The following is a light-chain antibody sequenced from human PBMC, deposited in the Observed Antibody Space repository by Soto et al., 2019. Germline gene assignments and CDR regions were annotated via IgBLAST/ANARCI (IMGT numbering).Light chain of an antibody. CDR2: DAS. J-gene: IGKJ1*01. CDR3: QQYDRYPRT. CDR1: QSVTRY. V-gene: IGKV3-11*01. Sequence: EIVLTQSPATLSLSPGERATLSCRASQSVTRYLAWYQQRPGQTPRLLIYDASNRATGIPARFSGSGSGTDFTLSISSLQPDDFATYYCQQYDRYPRTFGQGTKVEIK.